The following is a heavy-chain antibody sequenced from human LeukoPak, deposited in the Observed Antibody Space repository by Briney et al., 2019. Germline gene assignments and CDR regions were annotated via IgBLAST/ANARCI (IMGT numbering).Heavy chain of an antibody. J-gene: IGHJ4*02. CDR1: GGSISSSSYY. CDR3: ARGLGASKY. D-gene: IGHD1-26*01. CDR2: IYYSGST. Sequence: SETLSLTCTVSGGSISSSSYYWGWIRQPPGKGLEWIGYIYYSGSTNYNPSLKSRVTISVDTSKNQFSLKLSSVTAADTAVYYCARGLGASKYWGQGTLVTVSS. V-gene: IGHV4-61*05.